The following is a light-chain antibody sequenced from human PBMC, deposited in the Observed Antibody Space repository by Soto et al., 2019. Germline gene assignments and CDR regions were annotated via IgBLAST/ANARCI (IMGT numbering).Light chain of an antibody. Sequence: EIVLTQSPGTLSLSPGEIATLSCRASQSVTISYLAWYQQKPGQAPRLRISGASSMATGIPDRFSGSGSGTDFPLTISRLEPEEFAVYYCQQDSTSRLNYGGGTKGELK. CDR1: QSVTISY. V-gene: IGKV3-20*01. J-gene: IGKJ4*01. CDR3: QQDSTSRLN. CDR2: GAS.